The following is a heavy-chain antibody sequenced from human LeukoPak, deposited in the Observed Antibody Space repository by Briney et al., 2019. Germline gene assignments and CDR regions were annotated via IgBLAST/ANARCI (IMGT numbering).Heavy chain of an antibody. J-gene: IGHJ4*02. CDR2: INHSGST. CDR3: ARVFRSSGYYRPFDY. CDR1: GGSFSGYY. Sequence: SETLSLTCAVYGGSFSGYYWSWIRQPPGKGLEWIGEINHSGSTNYNPSLKSRVTISVDTSKNQFSLKLSPVTAADTAVYYCARVFRSSGYYRPFDYWGQGTLVTVSS. D-gene: IGHD3-22*01. V-gene: IGHV4-34*01.